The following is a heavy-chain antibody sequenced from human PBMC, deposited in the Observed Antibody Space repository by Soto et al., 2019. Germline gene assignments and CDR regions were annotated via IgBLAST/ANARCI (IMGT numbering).Heavy chain of an antibody. V-gene: IGHV3-33*01. J-gene: IGHJ6*02. CDR1: GFTFSSYG. CDR3: ARDRLIAVADTSYYYYYGMDV. CDR2: IWYDGSNK. Sequence: QVQLVESGGGVVQPGRSLRLSCAASGFTFSSYGMHWVRQAPGKGLEWVAVIWYDGSNKYYADSVKGRFTISRDNSKNTLYLQMNSLRAEDTAVYYCARDRLIAVADTSYYYYYGMDVWGQGTTVTVSS. D-gene: IGHD6-19*01.